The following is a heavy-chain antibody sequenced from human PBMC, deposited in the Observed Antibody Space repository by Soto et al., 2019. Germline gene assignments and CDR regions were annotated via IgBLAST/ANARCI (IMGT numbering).Heavy chain of an antibody. Sequence: PGGSLRLSCAVSGFTVSNNYMNWVRQAPGKGLEWVSSISSTTNYIYYGDSMKGRFTISRDNAKNSLYLEMNSLRAEDTAVYYCARESEDLTSNFDYWGQGTLVTVSS. V-gene: IGHV3-21*06. CDR2: ISSTTNYI. CDR1: GFTVSNNY. J-gene: IGHJ4*02. CDR3: ARESEDLTSNFDY.